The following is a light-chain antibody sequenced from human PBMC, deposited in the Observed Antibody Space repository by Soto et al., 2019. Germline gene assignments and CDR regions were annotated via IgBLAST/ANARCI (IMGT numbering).Light chain of an antibody. Sequence: EIVLTQSPGTLSLPQGERATLSCRASQSVAKNYLAWYQQEPGQAPRLLIYGPSSRATGIPDRFSGSGSGTDFTLTISRLEPEDFAVYYCHQYASSPQTFGQGTKVEIK. CDR1: QSVAKNY. V-gene: IGKV3-20*01. CDR3: HQYASSPQT. CDR2: GPS. J-gene: IGKJ1*01.